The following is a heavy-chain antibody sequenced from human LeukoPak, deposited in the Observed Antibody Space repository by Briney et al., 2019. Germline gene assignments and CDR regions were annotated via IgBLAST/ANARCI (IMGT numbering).Heavy chain of an antibody. D-gene: IGHD3-10*02. CDR3: AKELDTMFFDY. J-gene: IGHJ4*02. CDR1: GFNFDRYT. V-gene: IGHV3-43*01. Sequence: GGSLRLSCATSGFNFDRYTIHWVRQAPGKGLEWVSLAGWAGGTTFYSDSVRGRFTISRDGGRKSVYLQMNSLTTDDTAFYFCAKELDTMFFDYWGQGALVTVSS. CDR2: AGWAGGTT.